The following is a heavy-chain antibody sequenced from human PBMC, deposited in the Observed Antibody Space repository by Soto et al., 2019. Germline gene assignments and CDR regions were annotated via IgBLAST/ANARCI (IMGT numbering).Heavy chain of an antibody. V-gene: IGHV3-11*05. CDR1: GFSFSDHY. CDR3: ARDGAARPDY. Sequence: QVQLVESGGGLVKPGGSLRLSCAASGFSFSDHYMNWIRQAPGKGLEWVSYISTRGSYTNYADSVKGRFTISRDTAKNSLYLQMNSLTAEDASVYYCARDGAARPDYWGQGTLVTVSS. J-gene: IGHJ4*02. CDR2: ISTRGSYT. D-gene: IGHD6-25*01.